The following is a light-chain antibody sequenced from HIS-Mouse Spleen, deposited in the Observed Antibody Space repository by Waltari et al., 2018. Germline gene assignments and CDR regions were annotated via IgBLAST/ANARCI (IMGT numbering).Light chain of an antibody. CDR3: LLSYSGARV. CDR1: TGPVTCGPY. J-gene: IGLJ2*01. V-gene: IGLV7-46*01. Sequence: QAVVTQEPSLTVSPGGTVTPTCRSSTGPVTCGPYPYWFQQKPGQAPRTLIYDTSNKHSWTPARFSGSLLGGKAALTLSGAQPEDEAEYYCLLSYSGARVFGGGTKLTVL. CDR2: DTS.